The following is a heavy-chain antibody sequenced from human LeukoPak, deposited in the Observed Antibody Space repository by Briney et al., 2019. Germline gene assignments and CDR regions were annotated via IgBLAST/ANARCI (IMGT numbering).Heavy chain of an antibody. CDR2: IYYSGST. CDR3: ARHTYGDYYMDV. D-gene: IGHD4-17*01. V-gene: IGHV4-39*01. CDR1: GCSISSNSYY. J-gene: IGHJ6*03. Sequence: PSETLSLTCAVSGCSISSNSYYWGWIGQPPGLGLESIGSIYYSGSTHYNPSLKSRVTISVDTSKNQFSLKLSSVTVADTAVYYCARHTYGDYYMDVWGKGTTVTVSS.